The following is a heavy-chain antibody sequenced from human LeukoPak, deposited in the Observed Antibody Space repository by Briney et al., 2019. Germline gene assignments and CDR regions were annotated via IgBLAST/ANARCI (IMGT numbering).Heavy chain of an antibody. Sequence: GASVKVSCKASAYTFTGYYLHWVRQAPGQGPEWVGWIDPNNGDTDYAQEFQGRVSMTRVRSTSTAYMELSRLTSDDTAVYYCARRSRNGLDAFDIWGQGTMVTVSS. CDR1: AYTFTGYY. CDR3: ARRSRNGLDAFDI. J-gene: IGHJ3*02. V-gene: IGHV1-2*02. CDR2: IDPNNGDT. D-gene: IGHD2-8*01.